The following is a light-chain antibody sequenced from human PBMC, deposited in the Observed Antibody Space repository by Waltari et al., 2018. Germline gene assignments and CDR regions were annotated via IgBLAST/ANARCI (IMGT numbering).Light chain of an antibody. CDR1: RSNPATNT. CDR2: GNY. Sequence: QSVLTQPPSASGTPGQTVTLSCPGGRSNPATNTVNWYRQVPGAAPKLLIYGNYQRPSGVPARFSGSKSGTSASLAISGLQSEDEADYYCAAWDDRLNGGVFGGGTKLTVL. V-gene: IGLV1-44*01. J-gene: IGLJ3*02. CDR3: AAWDDRLNGGV.